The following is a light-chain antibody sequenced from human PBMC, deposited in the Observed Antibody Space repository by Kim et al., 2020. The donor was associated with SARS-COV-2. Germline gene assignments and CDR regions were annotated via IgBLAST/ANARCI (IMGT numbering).Light chain of an antibody. Sequence: GGTVTLTCGLSSGSVSTSSYPSWYQQTPGQAPRTLIYSTNTRSSGVPDRFSGSILGNKAALTITGAQADDESDYYCVLYMGSGTWVFGGGTQLTVL. J-gene: IGLJ3*02. V-gene: IGLV8-61*01. CDR3: VLYMGSGTWV. CDR1: SGSVSTSSY. CDR2: STN.